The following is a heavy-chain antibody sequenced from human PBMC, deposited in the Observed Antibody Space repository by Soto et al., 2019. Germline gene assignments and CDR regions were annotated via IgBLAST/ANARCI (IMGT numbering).Heavy chain of an antibody. V-gene: IGHV3-23*01. CDR3: AKRWLHLFYFDY. D-gene: IGHD5-12*01. J-gene: IGHJ4*02. Sequence: GGSLRLSCAASGFTFSSYAMSWVRQAPGKGLEWVSAISGSGCSTYYADSVKGRFTISRDNSKNTLYLQMNSLRAEDTAVYYCAKRWLHLFYFDYWGQGTLVTVSS. CDR2: ISGSGCST. CDR1: GFTFSSYA.